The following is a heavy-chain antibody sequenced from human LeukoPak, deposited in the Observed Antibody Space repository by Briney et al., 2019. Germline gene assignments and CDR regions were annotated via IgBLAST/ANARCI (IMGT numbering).Heavy chain of an antibody. CDR2: INHSGST. Sequence: SETLSLTCAVYGGSFSDYYWNWIRQPPGKGLEWIGEINHSGSTNSNPSLKSRVTIAVDTSKNQFSLKLSFVTAADTAVYYCARGGQRGKIKGSGSSGWYFDLWVRGTLVTVSS. CDR1: GGSFSDYY. V-gene: IGHV4-34*01. J-gene: IGHJ2*01. CDR3: ARGGQRGKIKGSGSSGWYFDL. D-gene: IGHD6-6*01.